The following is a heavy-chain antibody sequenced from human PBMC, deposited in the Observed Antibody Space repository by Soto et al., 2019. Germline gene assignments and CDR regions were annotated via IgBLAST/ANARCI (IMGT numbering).Heavy chain of an antibody. Sequence: LSLTCTVSGGSITDYYWSWIRQPPGKALEWIGYGYHSVSIHYNPSLKTRVTISVDTSENQFSLRLSSVTAADTAVYYCARAFAGFGAYWYFDLWGRGTLVTVSS. CDR1: GGSITDYY. J-gene: IGHJ2*01. CDR3: ARAFAGFGAYWYFDL. V-gene: IGHV4-59*01. CDR2: GYHSVSI. D-gene: IGHD3-16*01.